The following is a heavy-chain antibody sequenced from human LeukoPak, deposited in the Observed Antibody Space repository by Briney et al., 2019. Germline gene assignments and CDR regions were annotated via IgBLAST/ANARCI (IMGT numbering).Heavy chain of an antibody. CDR2: ISGSGGST. D-gene: IGHD5-18*01. Sequence: SGGSLRLSCAASGFTFSSYAMSWVRQAPGKGLEWVSAISGSGGSTYYADSVKGRFTISRDNFKNTLYLQMNSPRAEDTAVYYCAKAPVRDTAMVHFDYWGQGTLVTVSS. CDR1: GFTFSSYA. CDR3: AKAPVRDTAMVHFDY. J-gene: IGHJ4*02. V-gene: IGHV3-23*01.